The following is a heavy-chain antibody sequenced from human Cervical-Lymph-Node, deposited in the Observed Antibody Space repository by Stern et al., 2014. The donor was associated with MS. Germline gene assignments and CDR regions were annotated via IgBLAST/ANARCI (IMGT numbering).Heavy chain of an antibody. Sequence: VQLEESGPGLVKPSETLSLTCTVSGGSISSYYWSWIRQPPGKGLEWIGYIYYSGSTNYNPSLKSRVTISVDTSKNQFSLKLSSVTAADTAVYYCATIAVAGLGDDAFDIWGQGTMVTVSS. D-gene: IGHD6-19*01. CDR2: IYYSGST. V-gene: IGHV4-59*01. CDR3: ATIAVAGLGDDAFDI. J-gene: IGHJ3*02. CDR1: GGSISSYY.